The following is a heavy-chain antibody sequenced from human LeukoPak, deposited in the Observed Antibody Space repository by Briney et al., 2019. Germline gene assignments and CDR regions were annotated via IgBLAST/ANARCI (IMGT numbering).Heavy chain of an antibody. CDR2: MNPNSGNT. CDR3: ARGRGRYCSSTSCLYVRYYNYYMDV. J-gene: IGHJ6*03. V-gene: IGHV1-8*01. Sequence: ASVKVSCKASGYTFTSYDINWVRQATGQGLEWMGWMNPNSGNTGYAQKFQGRVTMTRNTSISTAYMELSSLRSEDTAVHYCARGRGRYCSSTSCLYVRYYNYYMDVWGKGTTVTVSS. CDR1: GYTFTSYD. D-gene: IGHD2-2*01.